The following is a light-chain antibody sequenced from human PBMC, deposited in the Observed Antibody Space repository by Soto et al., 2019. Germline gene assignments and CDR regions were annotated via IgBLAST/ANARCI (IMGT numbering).Light chain of an antibody. CDR3: QQYYSYPHT. J-gene: IGKJ2*01. CDR2: AAS. CDR1: QGISSY. Sequence: AIRMTQSPSSFSASTGGRVTITCRASQGISSYLAWYQQKPGKAPKLLIYAASTLQSGVPSRFSGSGSGTDFTLTISCLQSEDFATYYCQQYYSYPHTFGQGTKLEIK. V-gene: IGKV1-8*01.